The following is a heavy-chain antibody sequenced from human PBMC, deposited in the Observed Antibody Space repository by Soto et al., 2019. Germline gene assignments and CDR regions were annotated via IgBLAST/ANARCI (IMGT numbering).Heavy chain of an antibody. Sequence: SVKVSCKASGGTFSSYAISWVRQAPGQGLEWMGGIIPNSGTIYLAQKFQDRVILSADDLGITANMELNSLRSDDTAVYYCARGYCSGGNCYSGMDFWGQGSTVGVCS. CDR1: GGTFSSYA. V-gene: IGHV1-69*13. J-gene: IGHJ6*02. CDR2: IIPNSGTI. CDR3: ARGYCSGGNCYSGMDF. D-gene: IGHD2-15*01.